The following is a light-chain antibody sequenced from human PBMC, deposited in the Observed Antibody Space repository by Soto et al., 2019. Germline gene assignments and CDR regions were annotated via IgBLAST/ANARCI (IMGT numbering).Light chain of an antibody. CDR2: DAS. CDR1: EDISNY. J-gene: IGKJ5*01. Sequence: DIQMTQSPSSLSASVGDRVAITCQASEDISNYLNWYQQKPGKAHKLLTYDASNLETGVPSRFSGGGSGTDFTFTISSLQPEDTATYYCKQYDHLPLTFGQGTRLEI. V-gene: IGKV1-33*01. CDR3: KQYDHLPLT.